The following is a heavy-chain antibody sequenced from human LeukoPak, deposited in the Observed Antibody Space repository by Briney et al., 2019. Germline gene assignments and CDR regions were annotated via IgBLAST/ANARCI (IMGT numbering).Heavy chain of an antibody. Sequence: GGSLRLSCAASGFTVSSNYMSWVRQAPGKGLEWVSVIYSDGSAYYPDSVKGRFTISRDNSKNTLYLQVNSLRADDTAVYFCAGGSLVWQFDYWGQGTLVAVSS. CDR2: IYSDGSA. J-gene: IGHJ4*02. V-gene: IGHV3-53*01. CDR3: AGGSLVWQFDY. D-gene: IGHD2-8*01. CDR1: GFTVSSNY.